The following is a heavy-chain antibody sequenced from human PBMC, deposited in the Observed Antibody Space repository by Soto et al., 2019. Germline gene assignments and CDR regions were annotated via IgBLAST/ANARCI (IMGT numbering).Heavy chain of an antibody. D-gene: IGHD6-19*01. CDR3: ATDRRKYSSGWRYFDY. CDR1: GYTFTSYG. CDR2: ISAYNGNT. V-gene: IGHV1-18*01. Sequence: ALVKVSCKASGYTFTSYGISWVRQAPGQGLEWMGWISAYNGNTNYAQKLQGRVTMTTDTSTSTAYMELRSLRSDDTAVYYCATDRRKYSSGWRYFDYWAQRTLVTVSS. J-gene: IGHJ4*02.